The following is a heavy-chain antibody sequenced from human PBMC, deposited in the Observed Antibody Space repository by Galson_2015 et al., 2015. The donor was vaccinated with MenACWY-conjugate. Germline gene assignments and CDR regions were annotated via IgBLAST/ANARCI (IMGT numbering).Heavy chain of an antibody. J-gene: IGHJ3*01. CDR3: ASSEYGDLHRGAFDL. CDR1: GFNLRNAW. CDR2: IKSKIDGSTT. V-gene: IGHV3-15*01. Sequence: SLRLSCAASGFNLRNAWMSWVRQAPGKGLEWIGRIKSKIDGSTTEYIASVKGRFIISREDSENTVYLQMNSLRVEDTAVYFCASSEYGDLHRGAFDLWGRGTLVTVSS. D-gene: IGHD4-17*01.